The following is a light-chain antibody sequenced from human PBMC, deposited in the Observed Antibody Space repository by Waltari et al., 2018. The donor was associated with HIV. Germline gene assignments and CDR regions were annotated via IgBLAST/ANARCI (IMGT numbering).Light chain of an antibody. V-gene: IGLV7-43*01. J-gene: IGLJ3*02. CDR1: AGAVTSRNY. CDR2: STS. CDR3: LLYYGGAWV. Sequence: QTVVTQEPSLTVSPGGTVTLTCTFSAGAVTSRNYPTWFQQTPGQAPSALIYSTSSRQSWTPARFSASLHGGKAALTLSGVQPEDEAEYYCLLYYGGAWVFGGGTKLTVL.